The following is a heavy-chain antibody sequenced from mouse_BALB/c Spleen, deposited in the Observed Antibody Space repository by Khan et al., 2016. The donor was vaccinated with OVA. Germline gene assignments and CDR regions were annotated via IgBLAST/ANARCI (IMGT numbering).Heavy chain of an antibody. Sequence: VQLQQSGAELVRPGASVKLSCKTSGYIFTSYWINWVKQRSGQGLEWIARIYPGTGSTHYNEKFKGKATLTADKSSIIVYMQFSSLKSEDSAVYFCARPSDSSGSFFAYWGQGTLVPVSA. CDR1: GYIFTSYW. V-gene: IGHV1-76*01. D-gene: IGHD3-2*01. CDR3: ARPSDSSGSFFAY. J-gene: IGHJ3*01. CDR2: IYPGTGST.